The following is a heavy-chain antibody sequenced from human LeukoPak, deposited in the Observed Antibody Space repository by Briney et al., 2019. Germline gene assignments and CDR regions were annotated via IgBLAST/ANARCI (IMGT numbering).Heavy chain of an antibody. CDR2: INHDGTGP. Sequence: GGSLRLSCAASRFTFSYYWMHWVRQAPGKGLVWVSRINHDGTGPTYADSAKGRFTISRDNAKNTLYLQMNSLRAEDTAVYYCARAPYTTGRGYYFDSWGQGTLVTVSS. D-gene: IGHD2/OR15-2a*01. V-gene: IGHV3-74*01. CDR3: ARAPYTTGRGYYFDS. CDR1: RFTFSYYW. J-gene: IGHJ4*02.